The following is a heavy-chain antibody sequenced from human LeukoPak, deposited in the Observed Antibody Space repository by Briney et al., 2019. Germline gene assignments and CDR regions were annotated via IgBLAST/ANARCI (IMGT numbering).Heavy chain of an antibody. CDR1: GGSISSGGYY. Sequence: SETLFLTCTVSGGSISSGGYYWSWIRQHPGKGLEWIGYIYYSGSTYYNPSLKSRVTISVDTSKNQFSLKLSSVTAADTAVYYCARRYAYHDAFDIWGQGTMVTVSS. D-gene: IGHD3-9*01. V-gene: IGHV4-31*03. CDR2: IYYSGST. CDR3: ARRYAYHDAFDI. J-gene: IGHJ3*02.